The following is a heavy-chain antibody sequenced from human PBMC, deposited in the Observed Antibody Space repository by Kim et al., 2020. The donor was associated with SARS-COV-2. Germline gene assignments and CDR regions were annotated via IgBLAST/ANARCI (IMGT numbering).Heavy chain of an antibody. CDR3: ARMVGPQQILGEELSDCCDYYYYYGMDV. CDR1: GDSVSSNSAA. CDR2: TYYRSKWYN. J-gene: IGHJ6*02. Sequence: SQTLSLTCAISGDSVSSNSAAWNWIRQSPSRGLEWLGRTYYRSKWYNDYAVSVKSRITINPDTSKNQFSLQLNSVTPEDTAVYYCARMVGPQQILGEELSDCCDYYYYYGMDVWGQGTTVTVSS. V-gene: IGHV6-1*01. D-gene: IGHD2-21*02.